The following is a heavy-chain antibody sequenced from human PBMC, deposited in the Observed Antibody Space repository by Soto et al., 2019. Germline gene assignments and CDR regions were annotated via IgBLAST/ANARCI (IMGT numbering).Heavy chain of an antibody. CDR1: GGTFSSYS. V-gene: IGHV1-69*01. Sequence: QVQLVQSGAEVKKPGSSVKVSCKASGGTFSSYSISWVRQAPGQGLEWMGGSIPIFGTANYAQKFQGRVTITADESTSKAYIELSSLRSEDTAVYYCARTGRVATITGDFDYWGQGTLVTVSS. CDR3: ARTGRVATITGDFDY. CDR2: SIPIFGTA. D-gene: IGHD5-12*01. J-gene: IGHJ4*02.